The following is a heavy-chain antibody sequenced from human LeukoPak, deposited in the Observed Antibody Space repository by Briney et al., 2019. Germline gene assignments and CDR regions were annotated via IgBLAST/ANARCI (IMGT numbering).Heavy chain of an antibody. V-gene: IGHV1-3*02. J-gene: IGHJ4*02. CDR3: ARSPGGNARTWLDY. CDR2: TNGATGNT. CDR1: GYTFTNYA. Sequence: ASVKVSCKASGYTFTNYALHWVRQAPGQSLEWMGWTNGATGNTRFSQDFQGRLTITIDTSAGTGYVELSSLRSEDTAVYYCARSPGGNARTWLDYWGQGTLVTVSS. D-gene: IGHD4-23*01.